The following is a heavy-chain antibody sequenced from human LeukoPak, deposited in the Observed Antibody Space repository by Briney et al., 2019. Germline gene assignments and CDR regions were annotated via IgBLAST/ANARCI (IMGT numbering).Heavy chain of an antibody. CDR3: ARGGPPYYDFWSGYYSAPPFDP. CDR1: GYTFTSYD. J-gene: IGHJ5*02. V-gene: IGHV1-8*01. Sequence: ASVKASCKASGYTFTSYDINWVRQATGQGLEWMGWMNPNSGNTGYAQKFQGRVTMTRNTSISTAYMELSSLRSEDTAVYYCARGGPPYYDFWSGYYSAPPFDPWGQGTLVTVSS. CDR2: MNPNSGNT. D-gene: IGHD3-3*01.